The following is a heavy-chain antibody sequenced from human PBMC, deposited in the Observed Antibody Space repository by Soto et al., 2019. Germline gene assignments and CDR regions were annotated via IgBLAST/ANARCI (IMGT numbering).Heavy chain of an antibody. CDR3: ARMGQEIVHINWFDP. Sequence: EVQLVESGGGVVRPGGSLRLSCAASGFTFNNYGMSWVRQGPGKGLEWVSAINLNGAGTAYADSVKGRFTISRDNAKNRLYLQMTSLRVEDTALYYCARMGQEIVHINWFDPWGQGTLVSVSS. CDR1: GFTFNNYG. D-gene: IGHD3-22*01. CDR2: INLNGAGT. J-gene: IGHJ5*02. V-gene: IGHV3-20*04.